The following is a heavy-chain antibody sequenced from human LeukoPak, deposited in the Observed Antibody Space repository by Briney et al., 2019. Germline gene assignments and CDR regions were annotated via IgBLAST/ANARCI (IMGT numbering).Heavy chain of an antibody. CDR1: GGSISSYY. CDR2: IYYSGST. V-gene: IGHV4-59*01. Sequence: SETLSLTCTVSGGSISSYYWSWIRQPPGKGLEWIGYIYYSGSTNYNPSLKSQVTISVDTSKNQFSLKLSSVTAADTAVYYCAGLAAAATFDYWGQGTLVTVSS. J-gene: IGHJ4*02. D-gene: IGHD6-13*01. CDR3: AGLAAAATFDY.